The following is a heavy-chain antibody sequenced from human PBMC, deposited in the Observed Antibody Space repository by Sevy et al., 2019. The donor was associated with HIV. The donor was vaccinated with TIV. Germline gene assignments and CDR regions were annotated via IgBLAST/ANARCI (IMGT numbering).Heavy chain of an antibody. J-gene: IGHJ4*02. CDR1: GGSMINYH. V-gene: IGHV4-59*08. Sequence: SETLSLTCTVSGGSMINYHWSWIRQPPGKGLEWIGFIYDSMTSKYNSSFMSLVSTSGDPSKNPFSLRLNPVTAADTAVYYWARHGMSATVDYWGQGILVTVSS. CDR3: ARHGMSATVDY. D-gene: IGHD6-13*01. CDR2: IYDSMTS.